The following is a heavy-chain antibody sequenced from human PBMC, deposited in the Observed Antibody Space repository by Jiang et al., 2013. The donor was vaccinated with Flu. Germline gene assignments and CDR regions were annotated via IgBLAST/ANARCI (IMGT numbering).Heavy chain of an antibody. V-gene: IGHV1-46*01. Sequence: SGAEVKKPGLSXGSCKASGYTFTSYYMHWVRQAPGQGLEWMGIINPSGGSTSYAQKFQGRVTMTRDTSTSTVYMELSSLRSEDTAVYYCAVFLAVAGTSAFDIWGQGTMVTVSS. CDR2: INPSGGST. D-gene: IGHD6-19*01. CDR3: AVFLAVAGTSAFDI. J-gene: IGHJ3*02. CDR1: GYTFTSYY.